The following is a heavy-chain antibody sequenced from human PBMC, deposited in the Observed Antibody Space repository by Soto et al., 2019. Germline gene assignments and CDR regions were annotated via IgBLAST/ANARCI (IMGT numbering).Heavy chain of an antibody. CDR2: ISGSGGST. D-gene: IGHD3-3*01. J-gene: IGHJ5*02. CDR1: GFTFSSYA. CDR3: AKDPYYDFRRSWFDP. Sequence: EVQLLESGGGLVQPGGSLRLSCAASGFTFSSYAMSWVRQAPGKGLEWVSAISGSGGSTYYADSVKGRFTISRDNSKNTLYLLMNSLRAEDTAVYYCAKDPYYDFRRSWFDPWGQGTLVTVSS. V-gene: IGHV3-23*01.